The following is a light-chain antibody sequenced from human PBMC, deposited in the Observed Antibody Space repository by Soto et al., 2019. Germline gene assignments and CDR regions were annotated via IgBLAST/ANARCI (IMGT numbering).Light chain of an antibody. Sequence: QSALTQPPSASGSPGQSVTISCTGTSSDVGGYNYVSWYQQHPGKAPKLMIFEVTKRPSGVPDRFSGSKSGNTASLTVSGLQAEDEADYYCLLSYSGTRPYVFGTGTKVTVL. CDR3: LLSYSGTRPYV. CDR1: SSDVGGYNY. J-gene: IGLJ1*01. CDR2: EVT. V-gene: IGLV2-8*01.